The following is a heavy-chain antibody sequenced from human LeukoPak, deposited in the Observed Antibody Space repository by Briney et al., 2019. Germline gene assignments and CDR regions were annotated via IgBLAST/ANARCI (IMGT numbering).Heavy chain of an antibody. CDR1: GYSISSGYY. D-gene: IGHD3-10*01. CDR2: IYHSGNT. Sequence: SESLSLTCAVSGYSISSGYYWGWIRQPPGKGLEWIGSIYHSGNTYYNPSLKCRVTISLHTSTNQFSLKLSSVTAADTAVYYCARGYGSGSYYFDYWGQGTLVTVSS. J-gene: IGHJ4*02. V-gene: IGHV4-38-2*01. CDR3: ARGYGSGSYYFDY.